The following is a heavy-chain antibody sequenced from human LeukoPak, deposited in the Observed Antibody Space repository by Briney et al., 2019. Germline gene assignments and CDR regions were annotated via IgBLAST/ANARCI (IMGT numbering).Heavy chain of an antibody. CDR2: ISSSSSYI. J-gene: IGHJ4*02. V-gene: IGHV3-21*01. Sequence: GGSLRLSCAASGFTFSSYSMNWVRQAPGKGLEWVSSISSSSSYIYYADSVKGRFTISRDNAKNSLYLQMNSLRAEDTAVNYCAREADDYGDPSPPDYWGQGTLVTVSS. CDR1: GFTFSSYS. CDR3: AREADDYGDPSPPDY. D-gene: IGHD4-17*01.